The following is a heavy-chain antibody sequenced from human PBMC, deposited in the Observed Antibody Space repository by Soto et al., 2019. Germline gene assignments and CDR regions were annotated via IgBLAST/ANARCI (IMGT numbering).Heavy chain of an antibody. V-gene: IGHV4-39*01. CDR2: IYYSGST. J-gene: IGHJ4*02. Sequence: SETLSLTCTVSGGSISSSSYYWGWIRQPPGKGLEWIGSIYYSGSTYYNPSLKSRVTISVDTSKNQFSLKLSSVTAADTAVYYCARRDGYNICFDYWGQGTLVTVSS. CDR1: GGSISSSSYY. D-gene: IGHD5-12*01. CDR3: ARRDGYNICFDY.